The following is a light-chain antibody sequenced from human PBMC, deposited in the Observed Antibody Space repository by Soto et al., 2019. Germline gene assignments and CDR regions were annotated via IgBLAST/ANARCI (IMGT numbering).Light chain of an antibody. V-gene: IGKV3-20*01. CDR2: GAS. CDR3: QQYDRSAWT. J-gene: IGKJ1*01. CDR1: QTVSSSF. Sequence: DIVLTQSPGTLSLSPGERATLSCRASQTVSSSFLAWYQQKPGQAPRLLIYGASTRATGIPDRFSGSGSGTEFPLTIRSLEPEDLAVYYCQQYDRSAWTFGQGTKVEVK.